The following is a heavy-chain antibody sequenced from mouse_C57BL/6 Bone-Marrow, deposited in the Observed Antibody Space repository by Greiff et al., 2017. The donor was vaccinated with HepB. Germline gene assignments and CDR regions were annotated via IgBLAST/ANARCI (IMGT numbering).Heavy chain of an antibody. Sequence: EVQVVESGAGLVKPGGSLKLSCAASGFTFSSYAMSWVRQTPEKRLEWVAYISSGGDYIYYADTVKGRFTISRDNARNTLYLQMSSLKSEDTAMYYCTREEDYDAPYYYAMDYWGQGTSVTVSS. CDR1: GFTFSSYA. CDR3: TREEDYDAPYYYAMDY. V-gene: IGHV5-9-1*02. D-gene: IGHD2-3*01. CDR2: ISSGGDYI. J-gene: IGHJ4*01.